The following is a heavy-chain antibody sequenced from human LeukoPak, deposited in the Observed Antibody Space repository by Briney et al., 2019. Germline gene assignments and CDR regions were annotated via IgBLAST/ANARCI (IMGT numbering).Heavy chain of an antibody. D-gene: IGHD6-13*01. CDR2: INHSGST. CDR1: GGSFSGYY. V-gene: IGHV4-34*01. Sequence: SETLSLTCAVYGGSFSGYYWSWIRQPPGKGLEWIGEINHSGSTNYNPSLKSRVTISVDRSKNQFSLKLSSVTAADTAVYYCASTYRPSIAAAGDFDYWGQGTLVTVSS. J-gene: IGHJ4*02. CDR3: ASTYRPSIAAAGDFDY.